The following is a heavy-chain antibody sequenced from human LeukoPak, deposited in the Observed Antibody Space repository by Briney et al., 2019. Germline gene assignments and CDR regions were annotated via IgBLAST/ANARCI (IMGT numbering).Heavy chain of an antibody. J-gene: IGHJ4*02. CDR3: ARVAAGRWLPRPAHYFDY. Sequence: ASVKVSCKASGYTFTSYAMHWVRQAPGQRLEWMGWINAGNGNTKYSQKFQGRVTITRDTSASTAYMELSSLRSEDTAVYYCARVAAGRWLPRPAHYFDYWGQGTLVTVSS. CDR2: INAGNGNT. D-gene: IGHD5-12*01. CDR1: GYTFTSYA. V-gene: IGHV1-3*01.